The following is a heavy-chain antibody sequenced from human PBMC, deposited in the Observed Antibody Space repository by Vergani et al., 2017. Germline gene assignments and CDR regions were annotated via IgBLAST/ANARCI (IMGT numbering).Heavy chain of an antibody. D-gene: IGHD3-3*01. Sequence: QVQPQESGPGLVKPSQTLSLTCTVSGGSISSGSYYWSWIRQPAGKGLEWIGRIYTSGSTNYNPSLKSRVTLAVDTSKNQFSLKLSSVTAADTAVYYCARDGGSDFGDVWSGYCQTSSPGYYYMDVWGRGTTVTVSS. CDR3: ARDGGSDFGDVWSGYCQTSSPGYYYMDV. CDR1: GGSISSGSYY. V-gene: IGHV4-61*02. J-gene: IGHJ6*03. CDR2: IYTSGST.